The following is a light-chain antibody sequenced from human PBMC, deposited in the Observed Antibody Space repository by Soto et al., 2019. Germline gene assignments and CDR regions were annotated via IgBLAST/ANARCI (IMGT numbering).Light chain of an antibody. Sequence: IQLTQSPSTVSASVGDSVTISCQASHDIFTYLAWYQHKPGKAPRLLIFSASSLHTGVPPRFRGSGSGTDFTLTISSLQPDDVGLYYCQHYTLASGPFGQGTRV. J-gene: IGKJ1*01. V-gene: IGKV1-5*01. CDR2: SAS. CDR1: HDIFTY. CDR3: QHYTLASGP.